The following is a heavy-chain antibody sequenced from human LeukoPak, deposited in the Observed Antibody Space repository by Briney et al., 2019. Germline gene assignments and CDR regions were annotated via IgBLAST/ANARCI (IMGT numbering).Heavy chain of an antibody. CDR3: AKVGDVLRFLEWSLYFDY. D-gene: IGHD3-3*01. Sequence: GRSLRLSCAASGFTFSSYGMHWVRQAPGKGLEWVAVISYDGSNKYYADSVKGRFTISRDNSENTLYLQMNSLRAEDTAVYYCAKVGDVLRFLEWSLYFDYWGQGTLVTVSS. J-gene: IGHJ4*02. CDR1: GFTFSSYG. CDR2: ISYDGSNK. V-gene: IGHV3-30*18.